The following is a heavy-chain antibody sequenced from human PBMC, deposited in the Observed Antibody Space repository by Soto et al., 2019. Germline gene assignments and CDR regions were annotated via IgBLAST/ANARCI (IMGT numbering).Heavy chain of an antibody. V-gene: IGHV1-69*13. D-gene: IGHD2-2*01. J-gene: IGHJ6*02. Sequence: SVKVSCKASGGTFSRYSITWVRQARGHGLEWIGRIIPIFGIASYAQKFQGRVTITADESTSTAYMELSSLRSDDTAVYYCAREDRDRETGLVPAAIDGMDVWGQGTTVTVSS. CDR1: GGTFSRYS. CDR3: AREDRDRETGLVPAAIDGMDV. CDR2: IIPIFGIA.